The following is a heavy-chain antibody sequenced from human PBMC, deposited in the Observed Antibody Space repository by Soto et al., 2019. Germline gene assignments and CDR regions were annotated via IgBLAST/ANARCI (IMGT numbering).Heavy chain of an antibody. CDR2: ISGDGLKT. D-gene: IGHD4-17*01. Sequence: PGGSLRLSCAASGFTISSYSMSWVRQAPGRGLEWVSAISGDGLKTYYAASVKGRFTISRDSSRNTLYLQMNSLRAEDTSVYYCARESRGTTNYYYYYYGMDVWGQGTTVTVSS. CDR1: GFTISSYS. J-gene: IGHJ6*02. CDR3: ARESRGTTNYYYYYYGMDV. V-gene: IGHV3-23*01.